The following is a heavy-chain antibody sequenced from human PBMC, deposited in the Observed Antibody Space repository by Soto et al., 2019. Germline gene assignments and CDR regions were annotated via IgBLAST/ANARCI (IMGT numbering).Heavy chain of an antibody. CDR1: GYTFTSYG. Sequence: GASVKVSCKASGYTFTSYGISWVRQAPGQGLEWMGWISAYNGNTNYAQKLQGRVTMTTDTSTSTAYMELRSLRSDDTAVYYCARDVGSHTSPTPLDAFAIWGQGTMVTVSS. CDR3: ARDVGSHTSPTPLDAFAI. CDR2: ISAYNGNT. D-gene: IGHD1-26*01. V-gene: IGHV1-18*01. J-gene: IGHJ3*02.